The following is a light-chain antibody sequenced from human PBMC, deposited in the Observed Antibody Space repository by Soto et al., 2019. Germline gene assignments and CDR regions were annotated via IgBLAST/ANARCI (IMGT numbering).Light chain of an antibody. CDR1: QSISSW. CDR3: LQYNTNSRT. Sequence: DIQMTQSPSTLCASVGDTVTITCRASQSISSWLAWYQQKPGKAPNLLIYKASSLESGVPSRFSGSGSGTEFTLTISSLQPDDFATYYCLQYNTNSRTFGQGTKVEIK. J-gene: IGKJ1*01. V-gene: IGKV1-5*03. CDR2: KAS.